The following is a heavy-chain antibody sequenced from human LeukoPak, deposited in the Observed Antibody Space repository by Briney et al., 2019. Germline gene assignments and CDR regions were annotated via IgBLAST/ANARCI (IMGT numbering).Heavy chain of an antibody. D-gene: IGHD3-22*01. CDR1: GGSISSGDYY. V-gene: IGHV4-30-4*01. CDR2: IYYSGST. J-gene: IGHJ4*02. Sequence: PSQTLSLTCTVSGGSISSGDYYWSWIRQPPGQGLEWIGYIYYSGSTYYNPSLKSRVTISVDTSKNQFSLKLSSVTAADTAAYYCASMNYYDSSGYLLDYWGQGTLVTVSS. CDR3: ASMNYYDSSGYLLDY.